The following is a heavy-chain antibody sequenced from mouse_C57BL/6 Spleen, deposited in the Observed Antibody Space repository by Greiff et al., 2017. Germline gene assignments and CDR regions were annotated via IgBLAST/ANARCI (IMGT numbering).Heavy chain of an antibody. J-gene: IGHJ4*01. Sequence: VKLKQPGAELVKPGASVKMSCKASGYTFTSYWITWVKQRPGQGLEWIGDIYPGSGSTNYNEKFKSKATLTVDTSSSTAYMQLSSLTSEDSAVYYCARNYYGIYAMDYWGQGTSVTVSS. D-gene: IGHD1-1*02. CDR1: GYTFTSYW. V-gene: IGHV1-55*01. CDR3: ARNYYGIYAMDY. CDR2: IYPGSGST.